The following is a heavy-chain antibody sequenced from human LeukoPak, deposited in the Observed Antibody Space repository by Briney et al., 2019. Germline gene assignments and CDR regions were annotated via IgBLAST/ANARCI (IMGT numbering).Heavy chain of an antibody. CDR3: ARDGLGIAVAGTLIYDAFDI. Sequence: ASVKVSCKASAHTFTDNYIHWVRQAPGQGLEWMGIINPSGGSTSYAQKFQGRVTMTRDMSTSAVYMELSSLRSEDTAVYYCARDGLGIAVAGTLIYDAFDIWGQGTMVTVSS. CDR2: INPSGGST. CDR1: AHTFTDNY. D-gene: IGHD6-19*01. V-gene: IGHV1-46*01. J-gene: IGHJ3*02.